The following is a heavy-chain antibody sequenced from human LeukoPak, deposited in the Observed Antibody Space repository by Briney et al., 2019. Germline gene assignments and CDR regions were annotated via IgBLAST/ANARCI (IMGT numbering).Heavy chain of an antibody. CDR2: IWYDGSNK. CDR3: ARGRYFDWLFQGFDY. Sequence: PGRSLRLSCAASGFTFSSYGMHWVRQAPGKGLEWVAVIWYDGSNKYYADSVKGRFTISRDNSKNTLYLQMNSLRAEDTAVYYCARGRYFDWLFQGFDYWGQGTLVTVSS. CDR1: GFTFSSYG. V-gene: IGHV3-33*01. J-gene: IGHJ4*02. D-gene: IGHD3-9*01.